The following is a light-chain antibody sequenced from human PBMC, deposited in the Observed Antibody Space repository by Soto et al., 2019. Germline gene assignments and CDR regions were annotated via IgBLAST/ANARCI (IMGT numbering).Light chain of an antibody. Sequence: QSVLTQPASVSGSPGQSITISCTGTSSDVGGYNYVSWYQQRPGKAPKLMIYEVSNRPSGVSNRFSGSKSGNTASLTISGLQAEDEADYYCTSYTSSSTLVVFGGGTK. CDR3: TSYTSSSTLVV. V-gene: IGLV2-14*01. CDR2: EVS. CDR1: SSDVGGYNY. J-gene: IGLJ3*02.